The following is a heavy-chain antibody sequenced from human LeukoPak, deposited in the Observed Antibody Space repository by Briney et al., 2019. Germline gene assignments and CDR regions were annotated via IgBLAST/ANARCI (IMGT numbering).Heavy chain of an antibody. CDR1: GGSFSGYY. V-gene: IGHV4-34*01. J-gene: IGHJ4*02. Sequence: SETLSLTCAVYGGSFSGYYWSWIRQPPGKGLEWIGEINHSGSTNYNPPLKSRVTISVDTSKNQFSLKLSSVTAADTAVYYCARTAVAVNDYWGQGTLVTVSS. CDR3: ARTAVAVNDY. D-gene: IGHD6-19*01. CDR2: INHSGST.